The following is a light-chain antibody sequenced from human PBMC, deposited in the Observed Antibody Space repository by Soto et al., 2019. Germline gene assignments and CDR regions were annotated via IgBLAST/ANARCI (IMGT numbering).Light chain of an antibody. CDR1: QSVSRSY. CDR2: GAS. Sequence: EKVLTQSPGTLSLSPGERATLSCRASQSVSRSYLAWYQQKPGQAPRLLIYGASSRATGIPERFSGSGSGTDFTLTISRLQTEDFAVYYCQQYGSSPLTFGGGTKVDIK. V-gene: IGKV3-20*01. J-gene: IGKJ4*01. CDR3: QQYGSSPLT.